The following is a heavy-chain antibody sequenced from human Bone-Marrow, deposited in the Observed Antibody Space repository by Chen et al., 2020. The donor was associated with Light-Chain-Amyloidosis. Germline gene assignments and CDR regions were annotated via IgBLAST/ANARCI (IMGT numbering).Heavy chain of an antibody. CDR1: GYTFPNYW. D-gene: IGHD5-12*01. CDR3: ARRRDGYNFDY. V-gene: IGHV5-51*01. Sequence: EVQLEQSGPEVKKPGESLKISCKGSGYTFPNYWIGWVRQMPGKGLEWMGVIYPDDSDARYSPSFEGPVTISADKSITTAYLQWRSLKASDTSMYYFARRRDGYNFDYWGQGTLVTVSS. J-gene: IGHJ4*02. CDR2: IYPDDSDA.